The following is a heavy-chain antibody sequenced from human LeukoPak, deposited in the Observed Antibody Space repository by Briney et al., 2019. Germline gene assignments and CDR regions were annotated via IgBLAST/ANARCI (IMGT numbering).Heavy chain of an antibody. CDR2: ISSSSSYI. CDR1: GFTFSSYG. CDR3: ARDILAAAGTLDY. Sequence: GGSLRLSCAASGFTFSSYGMHWVRQAPGKGLEWVSSISSSSSYIYYADSVKGRFTISRDNAKNSLYLQMNSLRAEDTAVYYCARDILAAAGTLDYWGQGTLVTVSS. V-gene: IGHV3-21*01. D-gene: IGHD6-13*01. J-gene: IGHJ4*02.